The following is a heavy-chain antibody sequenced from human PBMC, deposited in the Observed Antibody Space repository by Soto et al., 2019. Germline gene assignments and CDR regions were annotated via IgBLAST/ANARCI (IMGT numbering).Heavy chain of an antibody. V-gene: IGHV1-58*01. Sequence: GASVKVSCKASGFTFTSSAVQWVRQARGQRLEWIGWIIADSGNTNYAQKLQDRVTITTDTSTSTAYMELRSLRSDDTAVYYCARGWGYCSSTSCLEYNWFDPWGQGTLVTVSS. CDR1: GFTFTSSA. J-gene: IGHJ5*02. D-gene: IGHD2-2*01. CDR3: ARGWGYCSSTSCLEYNWFDP. CDR2: IIADSGNT.